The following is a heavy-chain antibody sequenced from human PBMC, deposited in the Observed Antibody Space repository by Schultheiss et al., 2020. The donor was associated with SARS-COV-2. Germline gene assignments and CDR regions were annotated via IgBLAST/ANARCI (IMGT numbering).Heavy chain of an antibody. CDR2: INPNSGGT. CDR1: GYTFTGYY. V-gene: IGHV1-2*02. Sequence: ASVKVSCKASGYTFTGYYMHWVRQAPGQGLEWMGWINPNSGGTNYAQKLQGRVTMTRDTSISTAYMELSRLRSDDTAVYYCARDADIVATGDWFDPWGQGTLVTVSS. D-gene: IGHD5-12*01. CDR3: ARDADIVATGDWFDP. J-gene: IGHJ5*02.